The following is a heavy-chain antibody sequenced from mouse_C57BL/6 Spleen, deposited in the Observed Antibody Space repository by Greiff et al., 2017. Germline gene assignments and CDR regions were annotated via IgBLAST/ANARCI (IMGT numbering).Heavy chain of an antibody. J-gene: IGHJ2*01. CDR3: TRAFHGYFDY. CDR2: INPSTGGT. CDR1: GYSFTGYY. D-gene: IGHD1-1*02. Sequence: EVKLQEPGPELVKPGASVKISCKASGYSFTGYYMNWVKQSPEKSLEWIGEINPSTGGTTYNQKFKAKATLTVDKSSSTAYMQLKSLTSEDAAVYYCTRAFHGYFDYWGQGTTLTISA. V-gene: IGHV1-42*01.